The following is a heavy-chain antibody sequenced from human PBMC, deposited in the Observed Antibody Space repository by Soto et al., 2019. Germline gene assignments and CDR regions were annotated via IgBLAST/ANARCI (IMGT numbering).Heavy chain of an antibody. V-gene: IGHV3-23*01. Sequence: PGGSLRLSCAASGFTFSSYAMSWVRQAPGKGLEWVSATSGSGGSTYYADSVKGRFTISRDNSKNTLYLQMNSLRAEDTAVYYCAKDANVVVVAATLWFDPWGQGTLVTVSS. CDR1: GFTFSSYA. CDR2: TSGSGGST. J-gene: IGHJ5*02. CDR3: AKDANVVVVAATLWFDP. D-gene: IGHD2-15*01.